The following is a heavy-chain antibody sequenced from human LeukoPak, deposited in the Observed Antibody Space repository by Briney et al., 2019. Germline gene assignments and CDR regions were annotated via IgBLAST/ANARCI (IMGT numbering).Heavy chain of an antibody. D-gene: IGHD6-13*01. CDR2: IKQDGSEK. Sequence: PGGSLRLSCAASGFTFSSYWVSWVRQAPGKGLERVANIKQDGSEKYYVDSVKGRFTISRDNAKNSLYLQMNSLRAEDTAVYYCARGVSSSGFDYWGQGTLGTVSS. CDR3: ARGVSSSGFDY. CDR1: GFTFSSYW. J-gene: IGHJ4*02. V-gene: IGHV3-7*01.